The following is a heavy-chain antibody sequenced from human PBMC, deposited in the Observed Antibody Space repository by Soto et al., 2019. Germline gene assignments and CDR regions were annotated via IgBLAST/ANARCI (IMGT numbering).Heavy chain of an antibody. CDR2: ISWNSGSI. CDR1: GFTFDDYA. Sequence: PGGSLRLSCAASGFTFDDYAMHWVRQAPGKGLEWVSGISWNSGSIGYADSVKGRFTISRDNAKNSLYLQMNSLRAEDTALYYCAMGPGAAAGTGGYRGQGTLVTVSS. J-gene: IGHJ4*02. D-gene: IGHD6-13*01. V-gene: IGHV3-9*01. CDR3: AMGPGAAAGTGGY.